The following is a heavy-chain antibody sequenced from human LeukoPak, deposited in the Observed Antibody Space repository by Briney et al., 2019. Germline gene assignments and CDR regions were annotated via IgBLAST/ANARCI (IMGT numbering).Heavy chain of an antibody. V-gene: IGHV3-9*03. CDR1: GFTFEDFA. Sequence: GGSLRLSCVGSGFTFEDFAMHWVRQVPGRGLEWVSGLNWNSRNIGYADSVKDRFTVSRDNTKNSLYLEMNSLRLEDMATYFCAKGSSGTYSAAFDIWGQGTVVSVSS. CDR2: LNWNSRNI. D-gene: IGHD1-26*01. J-gene: IGHJ3*02. CDR3: AKGSSGTYSAAFDI.